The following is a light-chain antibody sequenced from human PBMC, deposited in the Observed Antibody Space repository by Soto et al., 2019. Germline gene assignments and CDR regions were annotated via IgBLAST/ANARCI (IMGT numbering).Light chain of an antibody. Sequence: DIQMTQSPSSLSASVGDRVTITCRASQGISNYLAWYQQKPGKVPKLLIYAASTLQSGVPSRFSGSGSGTDFTLTISSLQPEDVATYYCQKYNSAHRPTFGGGTKVEIK. CDR1: QGISNY. CDR2: AAS. CDR3: QKYNSAHRPT. V-gene: IGKV1-27*01. J-gene: IGKJ4*01.